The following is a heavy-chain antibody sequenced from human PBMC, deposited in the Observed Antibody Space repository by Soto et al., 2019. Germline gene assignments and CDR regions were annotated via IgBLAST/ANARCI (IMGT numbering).Heavy chain of an antibody. J-gene: IGHJ4*02. CDR1: GGTFSSYA. CDR2: IIPIFGTA. D-gene: IGHD5-18*01. V-gene: IGHV1-69*01. CDR3: ATIAGRAYSYGSYYFDY. Sequence: QVQLVQSGAEVKKPGSSVKVSCKASGGTFSSYAISWVRQAPGQGLEWMGGIIPIFGTANYAQKFQGRVTITADESTSTAYMELSSLRSEDTAVYYCATIAGRAYSYGSYYFDYWGQGTLVTVSS.